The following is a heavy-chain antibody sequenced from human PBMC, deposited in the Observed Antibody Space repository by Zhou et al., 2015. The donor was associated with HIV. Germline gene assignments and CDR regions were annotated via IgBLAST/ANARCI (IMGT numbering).Heavy chain of an antibody. D-gene: IGHD3-22*01. CDR2: IIPSFDTK. Sequence: QVQLVQSGAEVKKPGSSVKVSCKASGGTFSSYAISWVRQAPGQGLEWIGGIIPSFDTKNYAQKFLGRLTITADESTSTSYMELSGLRSEDTAIYFCARLVNYYDRRGEPDFWGQGTLVTVSS. CDR3: ARLVNYYDRRGEPDF. V-gene: IGHV1-69*12. J-gene: IGHJ4*02. CDR1: GGTFSSYA.